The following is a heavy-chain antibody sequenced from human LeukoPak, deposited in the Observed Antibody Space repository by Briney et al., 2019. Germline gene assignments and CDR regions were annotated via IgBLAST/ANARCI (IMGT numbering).Heavy chain of an antibody. D-gene: IGHD3-16*01. CDR2: IIPIFGTA. CDR1: GGTFSSYA. V-gene: IGHV1-69*13. CDR3: ARDPRGGRYGMDV. Sequence: SVKVSCKASGGTFSSYAISWVRQAPGQGLEWMGGIIPIFGTANYAQKFQGRVTITADESTSTAYMELSSLRSEDTAVYYCARDPRGGRYGMDVWGKGTTVTVSS. J-gene: IGHJ6*04.